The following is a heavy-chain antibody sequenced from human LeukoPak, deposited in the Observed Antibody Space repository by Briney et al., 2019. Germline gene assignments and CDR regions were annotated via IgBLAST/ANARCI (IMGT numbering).Heavy chain of an antibody. CDR1: GFTFRTYA. Sequence: GGSLRLSCTGSGFTFRTYAFSWVRQAPGKGPEWVSATGSNGVTYYADSVKGRFTIPRDNSKNALYLQMNGLRADDTAVYYCGIRDTSDYYVFWGQGTLVTVSS. D-gene: IGHD3-22*01. V-gene: IGHV3-23*01. CDR2: TGSNGVT. J-gene: IGHJ4*02. CDR3: GIRDTSDYYVF.